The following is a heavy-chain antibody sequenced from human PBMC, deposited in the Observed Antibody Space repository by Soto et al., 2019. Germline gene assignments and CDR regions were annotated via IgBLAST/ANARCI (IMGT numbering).Heavy chain of an antibody. CDR1: GYTLTELS. CDR3: ATNMARGAYGAFDI. D-gene: IGHD3-10*01. V-gene: IGHV1-24*01. Sequence: ASVKVSCKVSGYTLTELSMHWVRQAPGKGLEWMGGFDPEDGETIYAQKFQGRVTMTEDTSTDTAYMELSSLRSEDTAVYYCATNMARGAYGAFDIWGQGTMVTVSS. CDR2: FDPEDGET. J-gene: IGHJ3*02.